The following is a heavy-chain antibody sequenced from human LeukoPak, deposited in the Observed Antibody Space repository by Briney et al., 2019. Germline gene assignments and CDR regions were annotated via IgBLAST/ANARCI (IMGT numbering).Heavy chain of an antibody. CDR2: INTNTGNP. V-gene: IGHV7-4-1*02. J-gene: IGHJ3*02. CDR3: ARVIGSGYDPDAFDI. CDR1: VYTFASYA. Sequence: ASVNVSCKASVYTFASYAMNWVRQAPGQGLEWMGWINTNTGNPTYAQGFTGRFVFSLDTSVSTAYLQISNVKAEDTAVYYCARVIGSGYDPDAFDIWGQGTMVTVSS. D-gene: IGHD5-12*01.